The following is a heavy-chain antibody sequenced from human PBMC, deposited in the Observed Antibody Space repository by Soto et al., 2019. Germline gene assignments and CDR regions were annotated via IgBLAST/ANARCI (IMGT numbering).Heavy chain of an antibody. J-gene: IGHJ6*02. CDR3: ATGLGRQSGGMDV. CDR1: GFTFSSYA. CDR2: ISYDGSNK. D-gene: IGHD1-26*01. V-gene: IGHV3-30*03. Sequence: QVQLVESGGGVVQPGRSLRLSCAASGFTFSSYAMYWVRQAPGKGLEWVAVISYDGSNKYYADAVKGRFTISSDNSKNPRYLQMNRLRPEGTAVYYCATGLGRQSGGMDVWGQGTSVTVSS.